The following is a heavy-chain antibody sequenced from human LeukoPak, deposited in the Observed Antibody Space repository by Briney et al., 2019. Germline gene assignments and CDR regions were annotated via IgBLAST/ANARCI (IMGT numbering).Heavy chain of an antibody. Sequence: SETLSLTCTVPGYSITSAYYWGGTGRPPGKGREGIGIFFLKGSTYYNPSLNVRVTVSVDTSKTQFSLKLSSVTAADTAVYYCARIGPSGPGLLWGQGTLVTVSS. CDR2: FFLKGST. V-gene: IGHV4-38-2*02. J-gene: IGHJ4*02. CDR1: GYSITSAYY. D-gene: IGHD6-19*01. CDR3: ARIGPSGPGLL.